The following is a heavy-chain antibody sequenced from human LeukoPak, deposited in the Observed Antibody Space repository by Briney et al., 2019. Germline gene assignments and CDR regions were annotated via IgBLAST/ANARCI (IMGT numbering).Heavy chain of an antibody. Sequence: PGGSLRLSCAASGFTFSSYWMSWVRQAPGKGLECVANIKQDGSEKYYVDSVKGRFTISRDNAKNSLYLQMNSLRAEDTAVYYCARDLWGGSYGDYFDYWGQGTLVTVSS. V-gene: IGHV3-7*01. CDR2: IKQDGSEK. CDR3: ARDLWGGSYGDYFDY. J-gene: IGHJ4*02. CDR1: GFTFSSYW. D-gene: IGHD1-26*01.